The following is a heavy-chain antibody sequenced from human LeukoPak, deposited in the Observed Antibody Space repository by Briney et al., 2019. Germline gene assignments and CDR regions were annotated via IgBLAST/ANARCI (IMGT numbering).Heavy chain of an antibody. J-gene: IGHJ4*02. D-gene: IGHD6-13*01. CDR1: GFTLSSQG. V-gene: IGHV3-48*02. CDR3: ARAAYSSSPDY. CDR2: INPSSSAI. Sequence: GGSLRLSCAASGFTLSSQGMHWGRQAPGKGLEWGSYINPSSSAIFYADSVKGRFTISRDNARNSLFLQMSSLRDEDTAVYYCARAAYSSSPDYWGQGTLVTVSS.